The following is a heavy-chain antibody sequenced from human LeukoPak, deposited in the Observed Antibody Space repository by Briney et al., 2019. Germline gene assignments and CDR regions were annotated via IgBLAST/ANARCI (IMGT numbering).Heavy chain of an antibody. D-gene: IGHD2-2*02. CDR2: IDYSGNT. CDR3: ARWVPAAIGWFDP. V-gene: IGHV4-59*02. Sequence: SETLSLTCTVSGGSVNSYYWSWIRQPPGKGLEWLGYIDYSGNTNYSPSLQSRLTISVDTSKKQFSLKLRSVTAADTATYYCARWVPAAIGWFDPWGQGTLVTVSS. J-gene: IGHJ5*02. CDR1: GGSVNSYY.